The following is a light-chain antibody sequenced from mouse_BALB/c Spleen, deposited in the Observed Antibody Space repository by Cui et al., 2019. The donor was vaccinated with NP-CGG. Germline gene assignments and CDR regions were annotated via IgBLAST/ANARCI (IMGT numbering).Light chain of an antibody. V-gene: IGLV1*01. J-gene: IGLJ1*01. Sequence: QAVVTQESALTTSPGETVTLTCRSSTGAVTTSNYANWVQEKPDHLFTGLIGGTNNRAPGVPARFSGSLIGDKAALIITGAQTEDGAIYFCALWYSNHWVFGGGTTLCP. CDR1: TGAVTTSNY. CDR3: ALWYSNHWV. CDR2: GTN.